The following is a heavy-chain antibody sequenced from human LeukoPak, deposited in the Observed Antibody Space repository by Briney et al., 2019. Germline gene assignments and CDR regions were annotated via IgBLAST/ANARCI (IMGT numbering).Heavy chain of an antibody. CDR3: AKVPPSGYGWVI. CDR2: ISDSGFGT. V-gene: IGHV3-23*01. CDR1: EFTFSTYA. D-gene: IGHD5-12*01. Sequence: GGSLRLSCAASEFTFSTYAMSWVRQAPGKGLEWVSAISDSGFGTYYADSVKGRFTISRDNSKNTLYLQMNSLRAEDTAVYYCAKVPPSGYGWVIWGQGTMVTVSS. J-gene: IGHJ3*02.